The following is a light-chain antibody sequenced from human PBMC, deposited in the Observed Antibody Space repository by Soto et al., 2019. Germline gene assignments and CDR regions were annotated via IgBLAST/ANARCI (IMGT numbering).Light chain of an antibody. J-gene: IGKJ5*01. CDR1: QSLSSTY. CDR3: QQRINWPPIT. CDR2: GAS. V-gene: IGKV3D-20*02. Sequence: EIGLTQCPGTLSLSPGKGATLSCRAGQSLSSTYLAWYQQKPCQAPRLLIYGASNRATGIPDSFSGSASGTDFTLTISSLEPQDFAAYYCQQRINWPPITLGHGTRLEIK.